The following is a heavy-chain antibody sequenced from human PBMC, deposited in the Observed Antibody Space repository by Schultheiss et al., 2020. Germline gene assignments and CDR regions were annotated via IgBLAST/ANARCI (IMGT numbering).Heavy chain of an antibody. CDR1: GSTFTSYY. V-gene: IGHV1-46*01. Sequence: ASVKVSCKASGSTFTSYYMHWVRQAPGQGLEWMGIINPSGGSTSYAQKFQGRVTMTRDTSTSTVYMEMSSLRSEDTAVYYCAREGEDYGDYESFDYWGQGTLVTVSS. CDR3: AREGEDYGDYESFDY. D-gene: IGHD4-17*01. CDR2: INPSGGST. J-gene: IGHJ4*02.